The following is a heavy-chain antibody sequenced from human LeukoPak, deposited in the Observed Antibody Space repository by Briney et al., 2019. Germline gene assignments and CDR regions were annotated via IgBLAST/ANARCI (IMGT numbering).Heavy chain of an antibody. CDR2: MNPNSGNT. V-gene: IGHV1-8*03. Sequence: GASVKVSCKASGYTFTSYDINWVRQATGQGLEWMGWMNPNSGNTGYAQKFQGRVTITRNTSISTACMELSSLRSEDTAVYYCARVAARGSGAFGYWGQGTLVTVSS. CDR3: ARVAARGSGAFGY. D-gene: IGHD6-6*01. CDR1: GYTFTSYD. J-gene: IGHJ4*02.